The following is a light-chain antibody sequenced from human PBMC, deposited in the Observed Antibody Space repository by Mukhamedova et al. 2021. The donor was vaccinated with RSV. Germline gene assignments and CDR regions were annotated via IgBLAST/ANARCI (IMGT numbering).Light chain of an antibody. J-gene: IGKJ3*01. V-gene: IGKV3-15*01. CDR3: QHIT. CDR2: GAS. CDR1: QSVSSN. Sequence: ATLSCRASQSVSSNLAWYQQKPGQAPRLLIYGASTRATGIPARFSGSGSGTEFTLTISSMQSEDFAVYYCQHITFGPGTKVDIK.